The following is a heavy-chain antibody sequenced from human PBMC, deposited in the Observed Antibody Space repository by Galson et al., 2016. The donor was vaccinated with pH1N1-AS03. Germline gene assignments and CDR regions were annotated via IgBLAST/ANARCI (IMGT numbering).Heavy chain of an antibody. CDR1: GYSFTSYW. D-gene: IGHD3-22*01. CDR3: ARLGGGAESTMIVVAPESSEDY. CDR2: IDPSDSYT. Sequence: QSGAEVKKPGESLRISCKGSGYSFTSYWISWVRQMPGKGLEWMGRIDPSDSYTNYSPSFQGYATIPADKSISTAYLQWSSLKASDTAMYYCARLGGGAESTMIVVAPESSEDYWGQGTLVTVSS. V-gene: IGHV5-10-1*01. J-gene: IGHJ4*02.